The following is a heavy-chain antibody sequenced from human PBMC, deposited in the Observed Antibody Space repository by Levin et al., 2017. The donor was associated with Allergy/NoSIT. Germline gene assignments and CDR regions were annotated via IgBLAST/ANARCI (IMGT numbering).Heavy chain of an antibody. D-gene: IGHD3-3*01. CDR2: ISSSSSTI. CDR3: ARDWAYYDFWGSYYYYGMDV. J-gene: IGHJ6*02. CDR1: GFTFSSYS. V-gene: IGHV3-48*01. Sequence: LGESLKISCAASGFTFSSYSMNWVRQAPGKGLEWVSYISSSSSTIYYADSVKGRFTISRDNAKNSLYLQMNSLRAEDTAVYYCARDWAYYDFWGSYYYYGMDVWGQGTTVTVSS.